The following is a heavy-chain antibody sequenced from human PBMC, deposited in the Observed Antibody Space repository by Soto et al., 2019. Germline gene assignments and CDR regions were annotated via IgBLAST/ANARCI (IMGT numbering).Heavy chain of an antibody. CDR2: IYYSGST. V-gene: IGHV4-31*03. J-gene: IGHJ6*02. CDR3: ARVDYGDADYYYYGMDV. D-gene: IGHD4-17*01. Sequence: QVQLQESGPGLVKPSQTLSLTCTVSGGSISSGGYYWSWIRQHPGKGLEWIGYIYYSGSTYYNPSLKSRVTRAVDTSKNQFSLKLSSVTAADTAVYYCARVDYGDADYYYYGMDVWGQGTTVTVSS. CDR1: GGSISSGGYY.